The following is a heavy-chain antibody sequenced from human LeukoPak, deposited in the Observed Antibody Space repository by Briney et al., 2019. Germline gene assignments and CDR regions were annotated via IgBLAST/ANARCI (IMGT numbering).Heavy chain of an antibody. J-gene: IGHJ3*02. D-gene: IGHD3-22*01. CDR1: GGSISSGSYY. V-gene: IGHV4-61*02. Sequence: SETLSLTCTVSGGSISSGSYYWSWIRQPAGKGLEWIGRIYTSGSTYYNPSLKSRVTISVDTSKNQFSLKLSSVTAADTAVYYCARDRPGYYDSSGYLGGAFDIWGQGTMVTVSS. CDR3: ARDRPGYYDSSGYLGGAFDI. CDR2: IYTSGST.